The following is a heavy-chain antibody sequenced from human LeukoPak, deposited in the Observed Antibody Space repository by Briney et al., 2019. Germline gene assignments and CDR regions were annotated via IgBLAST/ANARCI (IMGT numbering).Heavy chain of an antibody. Sequence: ASVKVSCKASGGTFSSYAISWVRQAPGQGLEWMGWISAYNGNTNYAQKLQGRVTMTTDTFTSTAYMELRSLRSDDTAVYYCARDLDAYYYGSGSSGDWGQGTLVTVSS. CDR2: ISAYNGNT. CDR1: GGTFSSYA. CDR3: ARDLDAYYYGSGSSGD. V-gene: IGHV1-18*01. J-gene: IGHJ4*02. D-gene: IGHD3-10*01.